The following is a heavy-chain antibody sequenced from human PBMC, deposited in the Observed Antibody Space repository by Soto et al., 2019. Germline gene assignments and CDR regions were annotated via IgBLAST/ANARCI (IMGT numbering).Heavy chain of an antibody. CDR2: ISAYNGNT. V-gene: IGHV1-18*01. D-gene: IGHD3-9*01. J-gene: IGHJ3*02. Sequence: ASVKVSCKASGYTFTSYGISWVRQAPGQGLEWMGWISAYNGNTNYAQKLQGRVTMTTDTSTSTAYMELRSLRSDDTAVYYCASSAILTGYYDAFDIWGQGTMVTVSS. CDR1: GYTFTSYG. CDR3: ASSAILTGYYDAFDI.